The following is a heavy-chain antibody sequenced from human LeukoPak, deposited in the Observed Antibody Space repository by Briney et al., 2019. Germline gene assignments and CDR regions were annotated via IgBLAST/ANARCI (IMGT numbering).Heavy chain of an antibody. CDR2: INAGNGNT. J-gene: IGHJ4*02. CDR1: GHTFTDYV. CDR3: AVGGDLPPY. V-gene: IGHV1-3*01. Sequence: GASVKVSCKASGHTFTDYVIHWVRQAPGQRLEWMGWINAGNGNTKYSQKFEGRVTVTRDTSATTAYMELSSLRSEDTAVYYCAVGGDLPPYWGQGTLVTVSS. D-gene: IGHD2-21*02.